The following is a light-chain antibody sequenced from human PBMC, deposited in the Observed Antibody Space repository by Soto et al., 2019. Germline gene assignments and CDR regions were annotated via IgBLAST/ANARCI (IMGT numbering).Light chain of an antibody. Sequence: QSVLTQPPSASGSPGQSVTISCTGTSSDVGGYNSVSWCQQYPGKAPKLMIYEVSTRPSGVPDRFSGSKSGNTASLTVSGLQAEDEADYYCSSYAGSNKGVVFGGGTKLTVL. V-gene: IGLV2-8*01. J-gene: IGLJ2*01. CDR3: SSYAGSNKGVV. CDR2: EVS. CDR1: SSDVGGYNS.